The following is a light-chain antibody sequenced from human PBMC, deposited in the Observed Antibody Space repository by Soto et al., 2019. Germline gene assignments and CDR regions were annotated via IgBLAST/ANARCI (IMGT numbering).Light chain of an antibody. CDR3: QQYGSSAPLT. CDR2: GAS. J-gene: IGKJ4*01. CDR1: QSVSSSF. V-gene: IGKV3-20*01. Sequence: EIVLTQSPATLSFSPGERATLSCRASQSVSSSFLAWYQLKPGQAPRLLIYGASSRATGIPDRFSGSGSGTDFTLTISRLEPEDFAVYYCQQYGSSAPLTFGGGTKVDIK.